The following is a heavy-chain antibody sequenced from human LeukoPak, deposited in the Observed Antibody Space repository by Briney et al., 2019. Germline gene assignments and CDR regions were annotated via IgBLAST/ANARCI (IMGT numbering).Heavy chain of an antibody. J-gene: IGHJ4*02. CDR2: INHSGST. V-gene: IGHV4-34*01. Sequence: SETLSLTCAVYGGSFSGYYWSWIRQPPGKGLEWIGEINHSGSTNYNPSLKSRVNISVDTSKNQFSLKLSSVTAADTAVYYCARAPRHSSGPTGYWGQGTLVTVSS. CDR3: ARAPRHSSGPTGY. D-gene: IGHD6-19*01. CDR1: GGSFSGYY.